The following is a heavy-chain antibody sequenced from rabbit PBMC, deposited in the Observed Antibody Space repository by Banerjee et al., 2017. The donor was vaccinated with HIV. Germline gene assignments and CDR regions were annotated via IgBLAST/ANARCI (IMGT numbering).Heavy chain of an antibody. V-gene: IGHV1S40*01. CDR2: IAADSVT. Sequence: QSLEESGGGLVKPGASLTLTCKASGFDFSYNAMCWVRQAPGKGPEWIACIAADSVTYYANWANGRFTISKASSTTVTLQMTSLTVADTSTYFCAAERGPGYDGYGSGLYLWGPGTLVTVS. D-gene: IGHD3-1*01. CDR1: GFDFSYNA. CDR3: AAERGPGYDGYGSGLYL. J-gene: IGHJ4*01.